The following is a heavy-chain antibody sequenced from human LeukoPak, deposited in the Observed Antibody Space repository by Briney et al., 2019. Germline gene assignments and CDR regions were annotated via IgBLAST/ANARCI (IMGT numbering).Heavy chain of an antibody. Sequence: ASVKVSCKASGYTFTNYDINWVRQAPGQGLEWMGWINPNSGGTNYAQKFQGRVTMTRDTSISTAYMELSRLRSDDTAVYYCARGFGVDILTGYDLDYWGQGTLVTVSS. CDR3: ARGFGVDILTGYDLDY. CDR2: INPNSGGT. V-gene: IGHV1-2*02. D-gene: IGHD3-9*01. CDR1: GYTFTNYD. J-gene: IGHJ4*02.